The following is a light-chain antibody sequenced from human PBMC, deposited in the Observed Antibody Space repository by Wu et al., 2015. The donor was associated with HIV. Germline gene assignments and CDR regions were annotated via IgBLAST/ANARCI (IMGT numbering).Light chain of an antibody. V-gene: IGKV1-6*01. Sequence: AIQMTQSPSSLSTSVGDRVTITCRASQGIRNDLGWYQQKPGKAPTLLIYAASSLQSGVPSRFSGSGSGTDFTLTISTLQPEDFATYYCLQDYSYPATFGQGTKVEIK. CDR3: LQDYSYPAT. CDR2: AAS. J-gene: IGKJ1*01. CDR1: QGIRND.